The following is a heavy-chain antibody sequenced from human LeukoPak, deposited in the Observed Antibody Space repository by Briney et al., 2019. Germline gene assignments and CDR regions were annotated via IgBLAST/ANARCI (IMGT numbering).Heavy chain of an antibody. CDR1: GFSFSSYW. J-gene: IGHJ3*02. Sequence: GGSLRLSCEGSGFSFSSYWMTWVRQSPGKGPEWAANIRQDESERYTVDSGKGRFTISRENAKNSLYLQMNSLRAGDTAVYYCARGYYYDSSGSAFDIWGQGTMVTVSS. V-gene: IGHV3-7*01. CDR3: ARGYYYDSSGSAFDI. D-gene: IGHD3-22*01. CDR2: IRQDESER.